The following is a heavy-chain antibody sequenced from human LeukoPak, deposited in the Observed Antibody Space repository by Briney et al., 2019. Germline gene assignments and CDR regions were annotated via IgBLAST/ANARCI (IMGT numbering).Heavy chain of an antibody. D-gene: IGHD3-9*01. V-gene: IGHV4-34*01. CDR3: ARRLTGYFGLPYHYYMDV. CDR1: GGSFSGYY. CDR2: INHSGST. Sequence: SETLSLTCAVYGGSFSGYYWSWIRQPPGKGLEWIGEINHSGSTNYNPSLKSRVTISVDTSKNQFSLKLSSVTAADTAVYYCARRLTGYFGLPYHYYMDVWGKGTTVTVSS. J-gene: IGHJ6*03.